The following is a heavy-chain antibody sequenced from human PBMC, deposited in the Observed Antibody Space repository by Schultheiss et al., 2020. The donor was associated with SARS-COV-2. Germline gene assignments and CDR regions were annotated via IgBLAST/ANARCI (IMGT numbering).Heavy chain of an antibody. V-gene: IGHV3-33*08. Sequence: GGSLRLSCAASGFTFINYWMSWVRQAPGKGLEWVAVIWYDGSNKYYADSVKGRFTISRDNSKNTLYLQMNSLRAEDTAVYYCARGRRVGATPGAFDIWGQGTMVTVSS. D-gene: IGHD1-26*01. CDR3: ARGRRVGATPGAFDI. CDR1: GFTFINYW. J-gene: IGHJ3*02. CDR2: IWYDGSNK.